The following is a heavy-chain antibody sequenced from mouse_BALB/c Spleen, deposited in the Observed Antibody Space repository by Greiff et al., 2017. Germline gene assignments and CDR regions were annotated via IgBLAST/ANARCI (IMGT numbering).Heavy chain of an antibody. D-gene: IGHD1-1*01. Sequence: VQLQQSGTVLARPGASVKMSCKASGYSFTSYWMHWVKQRPGQGLEWIGAIYPGNSDTSYNQKFKGKAKLTAVTSASTAYMELSSLTNEDSAVYYCTVVATGYFDDWGQGTTLTVSS. V-gene: IGHV1-5*01. CDR1: GYSFTSYW. CDR2: IYPGNSDT. J-gene: IGHJ2*01. CDR3: TVVATGYFDD.